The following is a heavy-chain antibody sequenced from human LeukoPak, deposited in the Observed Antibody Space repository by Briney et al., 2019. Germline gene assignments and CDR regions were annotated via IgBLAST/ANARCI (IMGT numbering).Heavy chain of an antibody. V-gene: IGHV3-30-3*01. CDR3: ARDLGSSFHTYFDY. D-gene: IGHD6-13*01. J-gene: IGHJ4*02. CDR1: GFTFSSYA. Sequence: PGRSLRLSCAASGFTFSSYAMHWVRQAPGKGLEWVAVISYDGSNKYYADSVKGRFTISRDNAKNSLYLQMNSLRAEDTAVYYCARDLGSSFHTYFDYWGQGTLVTVSS. CDR2: ISYDGSNK.